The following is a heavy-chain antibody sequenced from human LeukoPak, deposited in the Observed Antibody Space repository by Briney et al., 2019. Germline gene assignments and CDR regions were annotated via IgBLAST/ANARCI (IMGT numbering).Heavy chain of an antibody. V-gene: IGHV3-30*03. J-gene: IGHJ4*02. D-gene: IGHD3-22*01. CDR3: ARGGPEYYYDSSGYYSDFDY. CDR2: ISYDGSNK. CDR1: GFTFSSYG. Sequence: GRSLRLSCAASGFTFSSYGMHWVRQAPGKGLGWVAVISYDGSNKYYADSVKGRFTISRDNSKNTLYLQMNSLRAEDTAVYYCARGGPEYYYDSSGYYSDFDYWGQGTLVTVSS.